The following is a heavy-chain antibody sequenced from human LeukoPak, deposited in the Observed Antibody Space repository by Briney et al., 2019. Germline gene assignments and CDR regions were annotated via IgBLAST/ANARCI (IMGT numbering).Heavy chain of an antibody. CDR2: MNPNSGNT. D-gene: IGHD2-15*01. J-gene: IGHJ2*01. CDR3: ARNIPCSGGSCYSVYWYFDL. V-gene: IGHV1-8*03. Sequence: GASVKVSCKASGYTFTNYDINWVRQATGQGLEWMGWMNPNSGNTGYAQKFQGRVTITRNTSISTAYMELSSLRSEDTAVYYCARNIPCSGGSCYSVYWYFDLWGRGTLVTVSS. CDR1: GYTFTNYD.